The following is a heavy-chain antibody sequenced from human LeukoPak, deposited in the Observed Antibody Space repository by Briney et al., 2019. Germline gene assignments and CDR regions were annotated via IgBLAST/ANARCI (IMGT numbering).Heavy chain of an antibody. CDR1: GYTLTELS. CDR3: ARGLYRKWLVPY. D-gene: IGHD6-19*01. CDR2: FDPEDGET. Sequence: ASVKVSCKVSGYTLTELSMHWVRQAPGKGLEWMGGFDPEDGETIYAQKFQGRVTMTEDTSTDTAYMELSSLRSEDTAVYYCARGLYRKWLVPYWGQGTLVTVSS. J-gene: IGHJ4*02. V-gene: IGHV1-24*01.